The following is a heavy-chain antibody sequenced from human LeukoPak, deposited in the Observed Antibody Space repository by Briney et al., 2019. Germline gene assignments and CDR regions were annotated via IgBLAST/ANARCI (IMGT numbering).Heavy chain of an antibody. V-gene: IGHV4-31*03. CDR3: ARGSGVVPAVTFDY. CDR2: IYYSGST. J-gene: IGHJ4*02. CDR1: GGSISSGGYY. D-gene: IGHD2-2*01. Sequence: SETLFLTCTVSGGSISSGGYYWSWIRQHPGKGLEWIGYIYYSGSTYYNPSLKSRVTISVDTSKNQFSLKLSSVTAADTAVYYCARGSGVVPAVTFDYWGQGTLVTVSS.